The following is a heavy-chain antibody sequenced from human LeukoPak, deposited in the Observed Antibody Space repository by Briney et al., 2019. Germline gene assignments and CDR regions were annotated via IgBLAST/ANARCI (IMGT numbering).Heavy chain of an antibody. J-gene: IGHJ4*02. V-gene: IGHV5-51*01. D-gene: IGHD4-17*01. CDR1: GYSFTNYW. CDR3: ASHDYGDYGTFKY. CDR2: IYPGDSDT. Sequence: GESLKISCKGSGYSFTNYWIGWVRQMPGKGLEWMGIIYPGDSDTRYSPSFQGQVTISADKSISTAYLHWSSLKASDTAMYYCASHDYGDYGTFKYWGQGTLVTVPS.